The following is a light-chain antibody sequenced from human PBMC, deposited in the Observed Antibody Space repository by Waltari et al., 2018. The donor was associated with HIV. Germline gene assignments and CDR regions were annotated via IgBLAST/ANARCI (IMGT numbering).Light chain of an antibody. V-gene: IGLV2-11*01. CDR3: CSYAGSYIYV. CDR1: SSVVGGYTY. CDR2: DVS. Sequence: QSALTQPRSVSGSPGQSVTISCTGTSSVVGGYTYVSWYPQHPGKAPKIMVSDVSKRPSGVPVRFSGSKAGNTAFLTISGLQAEDEADYYCCSYAGSYIYVFGTGTKVTVL. J-gene: IGLJ1*01.